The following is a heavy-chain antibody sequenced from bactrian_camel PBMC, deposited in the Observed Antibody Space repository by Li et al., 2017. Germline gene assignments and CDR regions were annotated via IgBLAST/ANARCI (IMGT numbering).Heavy chain of an antibody. CDR1: GFAFHVVT. V-gene: IGHV3S37*01. J-gene: IGHJ4*01. Sequence: HVQLVESGGGLVQPGGSLKLSCMTSGFAFHVVTMSWVRQPPGKEREWVSSITINGQTSYQPSVKDRFTISRDNANSTLYLQLDSLKTEDTARYYCVIGEGRVGVSRIDSWGQGTQVTVS. D-gene: IGHD3*01. CDR3: VIGEGRVGVSRIDS. CDR2: ITINGQTS.